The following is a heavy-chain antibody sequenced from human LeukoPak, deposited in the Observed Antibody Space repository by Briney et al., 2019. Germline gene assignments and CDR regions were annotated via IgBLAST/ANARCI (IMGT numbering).Heavy chain of an antibody. CDR3: ARRLLGIGDWYFDL. J-gene: IGHJ2*01. V-gene: IGHV4-30-2*01. CDR2: IYHSGST. D-gene: IGHD7-27*01. Sequence: PSETLSLTCAVSGGSISSGGYSWSWIRQPPGKGLEWIGYIYHSGSTYYNPSLKSRVTISVDRSKNQSSLKLSSVTAADTAVYYCARRLLGIGDWYFDLWGRGTLVTVSS. CDR1: GGSISSGGYS.